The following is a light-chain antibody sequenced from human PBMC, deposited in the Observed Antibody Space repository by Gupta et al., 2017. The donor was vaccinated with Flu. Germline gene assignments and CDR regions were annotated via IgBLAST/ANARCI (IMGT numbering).Light chain of an antibody. CDR3: QQRYSTLPCT. CDR2: AAS. CDR1: QSISSY. J-gene: IGKJ3*01. Sequence: DIQMTQSPSSLSVSVGDRVTITCRASQSISSYLNWYQQKPGKAPKLLIYAASSLQSGVPSRFSGSGSGTDFTLTISSLQPEDFATYYCQQRYSTLPCTFGPGTKVDIK. V-gene: IGKV1-39*01.